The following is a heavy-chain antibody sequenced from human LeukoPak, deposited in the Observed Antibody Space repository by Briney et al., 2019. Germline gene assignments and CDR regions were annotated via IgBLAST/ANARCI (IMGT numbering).Heavy chain of an antibody. CDR3: SWDHTGKEDI. D-gene: IGHD1-26*01. CDR2: INPDGSRT. J-gene: IGHJ3*02. CDR1: GSTFSHYL. V-gene: IGHV3-74*01. Sequence: GGSLRLSCAASGSTFSHYLMHWVRQAPGKGLVWVSRINPDGSRTDYADSVAGRFTISRDNAKNTLYLQMNSLRADDTAVYYCSWDHTGKEDIWGQGTMVTVSS.